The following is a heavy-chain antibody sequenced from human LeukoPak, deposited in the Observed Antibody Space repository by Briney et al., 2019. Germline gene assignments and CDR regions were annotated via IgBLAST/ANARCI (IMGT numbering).Heavy chain of an antibody. CDR1: GGSISSYY. D-gene: IGHD1-26*01. CDR2: IYYSGST. J-gene: IGHJ4*02. CDR3: ARRMSGSYGQFDY. V-gene: IGHV4-59*01. Sequence: SETLSLTCTVSGGSISSYYWSWIRQPPGKGLEWIGYIYYSGSTNYNPSLKSRVTISVDTSKNQFSLKLSSVTAADTAVYYCARRMSGSYGQFDYWGQGTLVTVSS.